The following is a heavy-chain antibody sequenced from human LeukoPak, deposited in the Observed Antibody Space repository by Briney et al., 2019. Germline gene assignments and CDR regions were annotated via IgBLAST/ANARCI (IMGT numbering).Heavy chain of an antibody. CDR3: ARSNPNRNALDL. CDR1: GFTLNSYL. J-gene: IGHJ3*01. CDR2: IKKDGSEE. D-gene: IGHD1-14*01. Sequence: PGGSLRLSCAASGFTLNSYLMSWVRQAPGRGLEWVANIKKDGSEESYLDSVKGRFTVSGDNAKNSLFLQMNSLRGEDTAVYYCARSNPNRNALDLWGQGTMVTISS. V-gene: IGHV3-7*01.